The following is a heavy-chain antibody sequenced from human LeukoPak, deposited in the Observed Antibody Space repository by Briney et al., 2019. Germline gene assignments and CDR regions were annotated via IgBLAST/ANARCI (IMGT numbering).Heavy chain of an antibody. CDR1: GGTFSSYA. V-gene: IGHV1-69*06. D-gene: IGHD1-7*01. CDR3: ARGGWNFENDAFDI. Sequence: SVKVSCKVSGGTFSSYAISWVRQAPGQGLEWMGGIIPIFHTADYAQKFQGRVTMTEDTSTDTAYMELSRLRSDDTAVYYCARGGWNFENDAFDIWGQGTMVTVSS. J-gene: IGHJ3*02. CDR2: IIPIFHTA.